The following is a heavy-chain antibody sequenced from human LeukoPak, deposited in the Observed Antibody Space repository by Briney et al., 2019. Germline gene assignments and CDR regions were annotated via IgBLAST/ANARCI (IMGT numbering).Heavy chain of an antibody. Sequence: GGSLRLSCAASGFTFSNYWMHWVRQAPGKGLVWVSRINSDGSSTSYADSVKGRFTISRDNAKNTLYLQMNSLRAEDTAVYYCARAVEYYDFWSGYYSAPSDYWGQGTLVTVSS. CDR2: INSDGSST. CDR1: GFTFSNYW. D-gene: IGHD3-3*01. J-gene: IGHJ4*02. CDR3: ARAVEYYDFWSGYYSAPSDY. V-gene: IGHV3-74*01.